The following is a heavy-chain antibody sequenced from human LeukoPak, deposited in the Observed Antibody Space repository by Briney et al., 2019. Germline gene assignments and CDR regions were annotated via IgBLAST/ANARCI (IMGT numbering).Heavy chain of an antibody. CDR2: IIPIFGTA. J-gene: IGHJ6*03. D-gene: IGHD2-15*01. V-gene: IGHV1-69*05. CDR3: ARGPLVVVAASYMDV. Sequence: SVTVSCKASGGTFSSYAISWVRQAPGQGLEWMGGIIPIFGTANYAQKFQGRVTITTDESTSTAYMELSSLRSEDTAVYYCARGPLVVVAASYMDVWGKGTTVTVSS. CDR1: GGTFSSYA.